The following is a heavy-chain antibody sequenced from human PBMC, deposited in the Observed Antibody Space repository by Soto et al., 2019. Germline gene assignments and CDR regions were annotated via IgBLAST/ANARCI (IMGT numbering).Heavy chain of an antibody. J-gene: IGHJ5*02. CDR1: GFTFSNYA. CDR2: ISGSGGST. CDR3: AKGTGIVVVPNAMS. D-gene: IGHD2-2*01. V-gene: IGHV3-23*01. Sequence: EVQLLESGGDLVQPGGSLRLSCAASGFTFSNYAMSWVRQAPGKGLEWVSGISGSGGSTYYADSVKGRFTISRDNSKNTLYLQMNSLRAENTAVYYCAKGTGIVVVPNAMSWGQGTLVTVSS.